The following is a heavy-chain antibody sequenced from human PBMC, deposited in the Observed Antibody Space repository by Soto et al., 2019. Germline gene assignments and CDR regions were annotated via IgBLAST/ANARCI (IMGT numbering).Heavy chain of an antibody. J-gene: IGHJ6*02. CDR3: AHTNVDTAMVPYYYYGMDV. V-gene: IGHV2-5*02. CDR1: GFSLIAILVC. Sequence: GSGPTLVNPTQTLTLTFTFSGFSLIAILVCGGWIRQPPGKALEWLALIYWDDDKRYSPSLKSRLTITKDTSKNQVVLTMTNMDPVDTATYYCAHTNVDTAMVPYYYYGMDVWGQGTTVTVSS. CDR2: IYWDDDK. D-gene: IGHD5-18*01.